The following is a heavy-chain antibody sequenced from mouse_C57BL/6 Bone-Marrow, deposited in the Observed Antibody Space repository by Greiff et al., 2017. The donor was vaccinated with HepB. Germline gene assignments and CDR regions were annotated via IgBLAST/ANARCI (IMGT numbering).Heavy chain of an antibody. CDR3: ARESQTAQVAWFAY. CDR2: IYPRDGST. Sequence: QVHVKQSDAELVKPGASVKISCKVSGYTFTDHTIHWMQQRPEQGLEWIGYIYPRDGSTKYNEKLKGKATLTADKSSSTAYMQLNSLTSEDSAVYVCARESQTAQVAWFAYWGQGTLVTVSA. J-gene: IGHJ3*01. D-gene: IGHD3-2*02. CDR1: GYTFTDHT. V-gene: IGHV1-78*01.